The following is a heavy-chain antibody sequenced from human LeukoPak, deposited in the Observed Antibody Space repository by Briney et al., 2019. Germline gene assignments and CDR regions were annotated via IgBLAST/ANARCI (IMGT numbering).Heavy chain of an antibody. J-gene: IGHJ4*02. CDR1: GGSISSYY. CDR2: IYHSGST. V-gene: IGHV4-59*08. D-gene: IGHD6-13*01. Sequence: SETPSLTCTVSGGSISSYYWSWIRQPPGKGLEWIGYIYHSGSTNYNPSLKSRVTISVDTSKNQFSLKLSSVTAADTAVYYCARGRKLGPFDYWGQGTLVTVSS. CDR3: ARGRKLGPFDY.